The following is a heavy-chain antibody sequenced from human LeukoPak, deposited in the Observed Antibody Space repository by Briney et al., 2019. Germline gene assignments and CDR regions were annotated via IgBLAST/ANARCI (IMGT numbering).Heavy chain of an antibody. V-gene: IGHV1-18*01. CDR1: GYTFTNDG. D-gene: IGHD3-22*01. Sequence: ASVKVSCKGSGYTFTNDGISWVRQAPGQGLEWMGWISVYNGNTNNAQKFQGRVTMTTDTSTSTAYMELRSLRSDDTAVYYCARLHYYDNKGLLDPWGQGTLVTVSS. CDR3: ARLHYYDNKGLLDP. CDR2: ISVYNGNT. J-gene: IGHJ5*02.